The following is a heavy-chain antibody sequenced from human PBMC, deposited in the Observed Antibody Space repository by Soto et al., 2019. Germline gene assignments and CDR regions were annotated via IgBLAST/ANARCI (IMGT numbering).Heavy chain of an antibody. Sequence: SETLSLTCAVSGGSISSGGYSWSWIRQPPGKGLEWIGYIYHSGSTYYNPSLKSRVTISVDKSKYHFSLKLSSVTAADTAVYYCARSEATVLDYWGQGTLVTVSS. V-gene: IGHV4-30-2*01. D-gene: IGHD4-17*01. CDR2: IYHSGST. J-gene: IGHJ4*02. CDR1: GGSISSGGYS. CDR3: ARSEATVLDY.